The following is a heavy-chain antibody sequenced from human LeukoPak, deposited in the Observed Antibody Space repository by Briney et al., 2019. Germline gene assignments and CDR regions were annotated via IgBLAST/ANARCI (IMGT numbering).Heavy chain of an antibody. CDR1: GFTFGSYA. V-gene: IGHV3-23*01. Sequence: PGGSLRLSCAASGFTFGSYAMSWVRQAPGKGLEWVSGIRGSGGGTYYADSVKGRFTISRDNSKNTLYLQMNSLRAEDTAVYYCAKERYYDSSGYFPFDYWGQGTLVTVSS. J-gene: IGHJ4*02. CDR2: IRGSGGGT. CDR3: AKERYYDSSGYFPFDY. D-gene: IGHD3-22*01.